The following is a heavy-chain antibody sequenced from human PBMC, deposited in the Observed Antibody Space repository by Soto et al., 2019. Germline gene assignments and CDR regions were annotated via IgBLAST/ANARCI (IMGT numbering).Heavy chain of an antibody. CDR2: INSDGSVS. J-gene: IGHJ6*03. CDR3: ARGDCVGGTCYSLAGAVCYYMDG. D-gene: IGHD2-15*01. V-gene: IGHV3-74*01. Sequence: EVQLVESGGGLVQPGGSLRLSCAASGFTFGNYWMSWVRQAPGKGLVWVSRINSDGSVSSYADSVKGRLTISRDNVKNTLYLQMYRLRVEDTAVYYCARGDCVGGTCYSLAGAVCYYMDGWGKGTTVTV. CDR1: GFTFGNYW.